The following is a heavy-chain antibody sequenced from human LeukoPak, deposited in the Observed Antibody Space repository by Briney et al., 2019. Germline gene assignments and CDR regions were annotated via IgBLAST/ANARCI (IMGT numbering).Heavy chain of an antibody. J-gene: IGHJ4*02. Sequence: PGGALRLSCAASGFTFSDYYRRWSRQAPGEGREWGSYISSSGSTIYYADSVKGRFTISRDTAKNSLYLQMNSLRAEDTAVYYCARDRGYSGYENDYWGQGTLVTVSS. CDR3: ARDRGYSGYENDY. CDR1: GFTFSDYY. CDR2: ISSSGSTI. D-gene: IGHD5-12*01. V-gene: IGHV3-11*04.